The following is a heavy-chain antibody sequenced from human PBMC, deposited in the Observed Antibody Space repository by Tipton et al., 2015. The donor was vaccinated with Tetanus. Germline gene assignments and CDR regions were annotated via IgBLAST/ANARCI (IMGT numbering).Heavy chain of an antibody. V-gene: IGHV4-61*05. Sequence: TLSLTCTVSGGSISSNAYYWGWIRQPPGKRLEWIGYIYYSGSTNYNPSLKSRVTISVDTSKNQFSLKLSSVTAADTAVYYCARSEQQLVRGYYYYYYMDVWGKGTTVTVSS. CDR2: IYYSGST. D-gene: IGHD6-13*01. CDR1: GGSISSNAYY. CDR3: ARSEQQLVRGYYYYYYMDV. J-gene: IGHJ6*03.